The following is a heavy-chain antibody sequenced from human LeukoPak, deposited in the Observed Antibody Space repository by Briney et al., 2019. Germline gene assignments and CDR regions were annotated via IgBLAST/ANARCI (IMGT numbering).Heavy chain of an antibody. J-gene: IGHJ6*02. D-gene: IGHD4-17*01. CDR3: AKAATVTPWYYYGMDV. CDR1: GFTVSSNY. Sequence: GGSLRLSCAASGFTVSSNYMSWVRQAPGKGLEWVSVIYSGGSTYYADSVKGRFTISRDNSKNSLYLQMNSLRAEDTALYYCAKAATVTPWYYYGMDVWGQGTTVTVSS. V-gene: IGHV3-53*05. CDR2: IYSGGST.